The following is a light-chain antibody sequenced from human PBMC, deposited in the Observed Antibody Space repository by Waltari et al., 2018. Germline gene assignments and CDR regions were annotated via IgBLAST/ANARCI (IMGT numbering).Light chain of an antibody. CDR2: EVS. CDR1: SSDVGGHNF. V-gene: IGLV2-8*01. Sequence: QSALTQPPSASGSPGQSVTISYTGTSSDVGGHNFLSWYQQHPGKVPKLMIHEVSKRPSGVPDRFSGSKSGDTASLTVSGLQAEDEADYYCTSYAGSNILVFGGGTKLTVL. J-gene: IGLJ2*01. CDR3: TSYAGSNILV.